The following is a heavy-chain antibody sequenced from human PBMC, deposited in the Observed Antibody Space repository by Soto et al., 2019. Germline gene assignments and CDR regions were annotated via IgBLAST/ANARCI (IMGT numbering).Heavy chain of an antibody. V-gene: IGHV1-18*01. CDR3: ARDSAYCAADCSGY. D-gene: IGHD2-21*01. CDR2: ISANNRHT. CDR1: GYTFTSYG. Sequence: ASVKVSGKAAGYTFTSYGISLVRQAPGQGLEWMGWISANNRHTNYSEKLQGRVTMNTDTYTRTAYMELRSLRSDDTAVYYCARDSAYCAADCSGYWGQGTLVTVS. J-gene: IGHJ4*02.